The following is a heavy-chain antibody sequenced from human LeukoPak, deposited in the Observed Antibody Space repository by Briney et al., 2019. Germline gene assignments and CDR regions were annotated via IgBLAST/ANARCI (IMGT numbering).Heavy chain of an antibody. V-gene: IGHV1-46*01. CDR3: ARGRGCSGGSCYSHRPPDY. D-gene: IGHD2-15*01. CDR2: INPSGGST. Sequence: ASVKVSCKASGYTFTSCYMHWVRQAPGQGLEWMGIINPSGGSTSYAQKFQGRVTMTRDMSTSTVYMELSSLRSEDTAVYYCARGRGCSGGSCYSHRPPDYWGQGTLVTVSS. CDR1: GYTFTSCY. J-gene: IGHJ4*02.